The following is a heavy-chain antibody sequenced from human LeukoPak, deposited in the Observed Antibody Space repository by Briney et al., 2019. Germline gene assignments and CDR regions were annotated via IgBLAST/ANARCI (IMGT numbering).Heavy chain of an antibody. CDR2: ISSSSSYI. J-gene: IGHJ4*02. Sequence: PGGSLRLSCAASGFTFSSYSMNWVRQAPGKGLEWVSSISSSSSYIYYADSVKGRFTISRDNAKNSLYLQMNSLRAEDTAVYYCASSSYDYVWGSYRYTVDWGQGTLVTVSS. CDR3: ASSSYDYVWGSYRYTVD. V-gene: IGHV3-21*01. D-gene: IGHD3-16*02. CDR1: GFTFSSYS.